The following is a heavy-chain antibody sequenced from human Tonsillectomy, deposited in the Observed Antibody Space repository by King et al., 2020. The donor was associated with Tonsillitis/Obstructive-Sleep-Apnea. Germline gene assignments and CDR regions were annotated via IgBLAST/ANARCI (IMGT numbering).Heavy chain of an antibody. V-gene: IGHV3-11*05. D-gene: IGHD1-26*01. J-gene: IGHJ6*03. CDR3: ATAKWGNFPYYMDV. CDR2: ISSSSIYT. Sequence: VQLVESGGGLVKPGGSLRLSCAASGFTFSDYYMSWIRQAAGEGLEWISYISSSSIYTNSADSVKGRFTISRDNAKNSLYLQMNSLRAEDTAVYYCATAKWGNFPYYMDVWGRGTTVTVSS. CDR1: GFTFSDYY.